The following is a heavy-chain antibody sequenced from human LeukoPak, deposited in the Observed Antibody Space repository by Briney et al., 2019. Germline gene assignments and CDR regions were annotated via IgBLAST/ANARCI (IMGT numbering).Heavy chain of an antibody. J-gene: IGHJ3*02. V-gene: IGHV5-51*01. Sequence: GESLKISCKGSGYNFTSYWIGWVRQMPGKGLEWMGIIYPGDSDTRYSQSFQGQVTISADKSISTAYLQWSSLKASDTAMYYCARGGDAGRGTVRDAFDIWGQGTMVTVSS. D-gene: IGHD3-16*01. CDR2: IYPGDSDT. CDR1: GYNFTSYW. CDR3: ARGGDAGRGTVRDAFDI.